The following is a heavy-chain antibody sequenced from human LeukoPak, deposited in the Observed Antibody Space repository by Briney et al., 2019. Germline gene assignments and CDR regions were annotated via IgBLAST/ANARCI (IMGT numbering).Heavy chain of an antibody. CDR1: GFSFSSYG. CDR3: AKEGKYSYGHDAFDI. D-gene: IGHD5-18*01. V-gene: IGHV3-23*01. J-gene: IGHJ3*02. Sequence: QSGGSLRLSCVGSGFSFSSYGMTWVRQAPGKGLEWVSAISGSGESTYNADSVKGRFTISRDNSKNTLYLQMNSLRAEDTAVYYCAKEGKYSYGHDAFDIWGQGTMVTVSS. CDR2: ISGSGEST.